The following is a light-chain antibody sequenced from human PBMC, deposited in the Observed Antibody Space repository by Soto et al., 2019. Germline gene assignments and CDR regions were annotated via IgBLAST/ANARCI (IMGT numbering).Light chain of an antibody. CDR1: QSVSSH. CDR2: DAS. V-gene: IGKV3-11*01. Sequence: EIVLTQSPANLSLSPGERATLSCRASQSVSSHLAWYQQKPGQAPRLLIYDASNRATGIPARFSGSGSGTDVTLTISSLEPEDFAVYYCQQRSNWPPFTFGPGTKVDIK. CDR3: QQRSNWPPFT. J-gene: IGKJ3*01.